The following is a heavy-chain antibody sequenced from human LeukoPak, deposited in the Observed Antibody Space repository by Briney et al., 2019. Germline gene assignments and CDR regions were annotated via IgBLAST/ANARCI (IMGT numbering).Heavy chain of an antibody. D-gene: IGHD3-3*01. CDR1: GFTFSSCA. CDR3: ARAVAFWSGYPQPKWFDP. Sequence: PGGSLRLSCAASGFTFSSCAMSWVRQAPGKGLEWVSAISDSGGSTYNADSVKGRFTISRDNSENTLYLQMNSLRAEDTAVYYCARAVAFWSGYPQPKWFDPWGQGTLVTVSS. CDR2: ISDSGGST. V-gene: IGHV3-23*01. J-gene: IGHJ5*02.